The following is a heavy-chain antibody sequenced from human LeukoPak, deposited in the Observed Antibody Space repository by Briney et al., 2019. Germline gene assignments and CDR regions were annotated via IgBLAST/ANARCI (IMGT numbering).Heavy chain of an antibody. V-gene: IGHV3-21*01. CDR3: ARALVLRSAFDY. CDR2: ISSSSSYI. CDR1: GFTFSSYS. J-gene: IGHJ4*02. Sequence: SGGSLRLSCAASGFTFSSYSMNWVRQAPGKGLEWVSSISSSSSYIYYADSVKGRFTISRDNAKNSLYLQMNSLRAEDTAVYYCARALVLRSAFDYWGQGTLVTVSS. D-gene: IGHD3-3*01.